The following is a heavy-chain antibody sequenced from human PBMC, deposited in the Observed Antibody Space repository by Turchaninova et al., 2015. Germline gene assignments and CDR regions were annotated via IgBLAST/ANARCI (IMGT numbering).Heavy chain of an antibody. D-gene: IGHD2-2*01. J-gene: IGHJ4*02. V-gene: IGHV3-23*04. CDR3: AKDVRYSSS. Sequence: EVQLVESGGGLVQPGGSLRLSCAASGFQFSGYAMGWVRQAPGRGLGWVTGISVGGATTYDADPVKGRSTTSRDNSKSTVYLQMNSRIAEDTAVYYCAKDVRYSSSWGEGTLVTVSS. CDR2: ISVGGATT. CDR1: GFQFSGYA.